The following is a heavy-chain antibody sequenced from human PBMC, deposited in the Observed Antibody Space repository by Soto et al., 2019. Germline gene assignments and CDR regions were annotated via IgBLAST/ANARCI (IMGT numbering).Heavy chain of an antibody. CDR1: GYSFSNYW. V-gene: IGHV5-51*01. J-gene: IGHJ4*02. CDR3: ARSGTGYSGYGYYFDY. Sequence: GESLKISCKASGYSFSNYWIGWVRQMPRKGLEWMAIINPGDSESRYSPSFQGQVTVSADKSISTAYLQWSSLKASDTAMYYCARSGTGYSGYGYYFDYWGQGTLVTVSS. CDR2: INPGDSES. D-gene: IGHD5-12*01.